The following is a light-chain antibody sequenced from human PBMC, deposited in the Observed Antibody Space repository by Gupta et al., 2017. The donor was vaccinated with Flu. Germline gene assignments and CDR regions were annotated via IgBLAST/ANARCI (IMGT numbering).Light chain of an antibody. CDR3: QQDNDYPWT. V-gene: IGKV1-5*03. J-gene: IGKJ1*01. CDR2: KAS. CDR1: QSITTW. Sequence: DIQMTQSPSALSPSVGDRVTIACRASQSITTWLAWYQQKPGKAPKLLIYKASSLESGVPSRFSGSGSGTEFTLTISSLQPDDVATYYCQQDNDYPWTFGQGTKVEIK.